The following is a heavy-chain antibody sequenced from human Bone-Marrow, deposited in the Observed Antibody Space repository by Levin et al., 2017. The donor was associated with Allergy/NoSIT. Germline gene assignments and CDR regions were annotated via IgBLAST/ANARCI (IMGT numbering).Heavy chain of an antibody. D-gene: IGHD1-1*01. CDR1: GFTSGYFA. CDR2: IIGSGSAT. CDR3: AKMEQQLVQGTFQE. Sequence: GGSLRLSCAASGFTSGYFAMSWVRQTPGKGLEWVSSIIGSGSATYYVESVRGRFTISRDESKNTLYLQMNNLSADDTALYYCAKMEQQLVQGTFQEWGQGTLVTVSS. V-gene: IGHV3-23*01. J-gene: IGHJ1*01.